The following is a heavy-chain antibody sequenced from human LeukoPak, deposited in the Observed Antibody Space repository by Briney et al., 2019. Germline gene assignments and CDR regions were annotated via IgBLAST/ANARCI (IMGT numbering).Heavy chain of an antibody. J-gene: IGHJ4*02. Sequence: SETLSLTCAVYGGSSSGYYWGWISQLPGNWLEWNGETNPSGSTNYNPSLKSRVTISVDTSKNQFSLKLSSVTAADTAVYCCARARARGAVAGVVHYWGQGTLVTVSS. CDR1: GGSSSGYY. CDR3: ARARARGAVAGVVHY. D-gene: IGHD6-19*01. CDR2: TNPSGST. V-gene: IGHV4-34*01.